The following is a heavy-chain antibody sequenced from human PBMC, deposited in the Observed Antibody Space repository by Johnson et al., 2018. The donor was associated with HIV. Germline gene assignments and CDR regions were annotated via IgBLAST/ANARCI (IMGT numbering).Heavy chain of an antibody. Sequence: QVQLVESGGGLVKPGGSLILSCAASGFNFSDYYMSWIRQAPGKGLEWISYISNSGSTIYYVDSVKGRFTISRDNAKNSLYLQMNSLRAEDTAVYYCARTQRVTMIVVSLGAFDIWGQGTMVTVSS. D-gene: IGHD3-22*01. CDR2: ISNSGSTI. CDR3: ARTQRVTMIVVSLGAFDI. V-gene: IGHV3-11*04. CDR1: GFNFSDYY. J-gene: IGHJ3*02.